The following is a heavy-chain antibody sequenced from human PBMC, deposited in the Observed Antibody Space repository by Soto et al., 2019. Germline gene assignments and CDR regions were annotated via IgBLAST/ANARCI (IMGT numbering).Heavy chain of an antibody. CDR2: IYYSGST. D-gene: IGHD3-10*01. J-gene: IGHJ6*02. CDR3: ARERITIVRGVIRHPGMDF. CDR1: GGSISSGGYY. V-gene: IGHV4-31*03. Sequence: SETLSLTCTVSGGSISSGGYYWSWIRQHPGKGLEWIGYIYYSGSTYYNPSLKSRVTISVDTSKNQFSLKLSSVTAADTAVYYCARERITIVRGVIRHPGMDFWGPGITVTVSS.